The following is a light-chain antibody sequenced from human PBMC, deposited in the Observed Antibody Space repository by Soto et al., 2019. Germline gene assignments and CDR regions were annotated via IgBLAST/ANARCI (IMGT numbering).Light chain of an antibody. Sequence: QSVLTQPPSASGTPGQRVTISCSGSSSNIGSNTVNWYQQLPGTAPKLLIYSNNQRPSGVPDRFSDSKSGPSASLAISGLQSEDEADYYCAAWDDSLNGRVFGGGTKLTVL. CDR1: SSNIGSNT. CDR3: AAWDDSLNGRV. CDR2: SNN. V-gene: IGLV1-44*01. J-gene: IGLJ2*01.